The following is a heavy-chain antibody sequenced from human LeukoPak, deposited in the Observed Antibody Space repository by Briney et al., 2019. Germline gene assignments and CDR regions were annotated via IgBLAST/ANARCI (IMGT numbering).Heavy chain of an antibody. Sequence: ASVKVSCKASGYTFTAYYMHWVRQAPGQGLEWMGWINPNSGGTNYAQKFQGRVTMTRDTSISTAYMELSRLRSDDTAVYYCAREPGRVPYYYDSSGYSDYWGQGTLVTVSS. D-gene: IGHD3-22*01. CDR3: AREPGRVPYYYDSSGYSDY. J-gene: IGHJ4*02. V-gene: IGHV1-2*02. CDR1: GYTFTAYY. CDR2: INPNSGGT.